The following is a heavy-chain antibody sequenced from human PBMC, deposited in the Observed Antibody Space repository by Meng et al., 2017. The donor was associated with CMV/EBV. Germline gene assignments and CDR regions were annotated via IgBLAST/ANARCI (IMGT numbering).Heavy chain of an antibody. CDR1: GFTFSDYY. CDR3: AKDIRGYWYSLEY. V-gene: IGHV3-11*01. D-gene: IGHD2-15*01. CDR2: ISSSGSTI. Sequence: GESLKISCAASGFTFSDYYMSWIRQAPGKGLEWVSYISSSGSTIYYADSVKGRFTISRDNAKNSLYLQMNSLRDEDTALYYCAKDIRGYWYSLEYWGQGTLVTVSS. J-gene: IGHJ4*02.